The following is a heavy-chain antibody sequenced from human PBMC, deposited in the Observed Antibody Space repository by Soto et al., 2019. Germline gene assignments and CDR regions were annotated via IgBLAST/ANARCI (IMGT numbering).Heavy chain of an antibody. CDR1: GFTFSSYA. CDR2: INAVDEYT. CDR3: AKNFYFDS. Sequence: EVQLLESGGGWVQPGGSLRLSCAASGFTFSSYAMSWVRQAPGKGLEWVPSINAVDEYTKYADSVEGRFTISRDNPKNTVYLQMNSLRAEDTAVYYCAKNFYFDSWGQGTLVTVSP. V-gene: IGHV3-23*01. J-gene: IGHJ4*02.